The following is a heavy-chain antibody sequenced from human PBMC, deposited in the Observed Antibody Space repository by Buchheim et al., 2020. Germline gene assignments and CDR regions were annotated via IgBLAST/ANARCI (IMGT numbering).Heavy chain of an antibody. J-gene: IGHJ6*02. D-gene: IGHD3-10*01. CDR1: GGSLSSSSYY. V-gene: IGHV4-39*07. CDR2: IYYSGTT. CDR3: ARERGSQNYYYYGMDV. Sequence: QLQLQESGPGLVKPAETLSLTCTVSGGSLSSSSYYWGWIRQPPGKGLEWLGSIYYSGTTNYNPSLKSRVTISLDTASMQFSLRLTSVTAADTAVYYCARERGSQNYYYYGMDVWGQGTT.